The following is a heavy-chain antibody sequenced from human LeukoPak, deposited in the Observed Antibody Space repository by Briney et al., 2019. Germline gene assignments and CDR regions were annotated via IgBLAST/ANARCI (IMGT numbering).Heavy chain of an antibody. D-gene: IGHD3-3*01. Sequence: QSGGSLRLSCVASGFTFSNFAMNWVRQAPGKGLEWVSVVTGDSGTTHYADSVKGRFTISRGNSKNMVYLQMNSLRAEDTAIYYCAKGWSGYFRSPFDLWGRGTMVTVSA. CDR3: AKGWSGYFRSPFDL. CDR1: GFTFSNFA. CDR2: VTGDSGTT. J-gene: IGHJ3*01. V-gene: IGHV3-23*01.